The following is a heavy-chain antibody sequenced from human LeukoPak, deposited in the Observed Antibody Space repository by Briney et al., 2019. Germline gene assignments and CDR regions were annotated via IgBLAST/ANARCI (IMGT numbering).Heavy chain of an antibody. CDR3: ARDLGYYDSSGRGYYFDY. J-gene: IGHJ4*02. Sequence: SVKVSCKASGGTFSSYAISWVRQAPGQGLEWMGGIIPIFGTANYAQKFQGRVTMTTDTSTSTAYMELRSLRSDDTAVYYCARDLGYYDSSGRGYYFDYWGQGTLVTVSS. CDR1: GGTFSSYA. D-gene: IGHD3-22*01. CDR2: IIPIFGTA. V-gene: IGHV1-69*05.